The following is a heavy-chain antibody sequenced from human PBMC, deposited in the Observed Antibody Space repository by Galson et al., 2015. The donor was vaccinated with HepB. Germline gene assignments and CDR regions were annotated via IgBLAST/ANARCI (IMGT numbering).Heavy chain of an antibody. V-gene: IGHV1-24*01. CDR3: ATAGAIRGVI. CDR1: GYTFTELS. D-gene: IGHD1-26*01. Sequence: SVKVSCKVSGYTFTELSLHWVRQAPGKGLEWMGGLDPEDGKTIYAQKFQGRVTMTEDTSAATVYMELSSLRSEDTAVYYCATAGAIRGVIWGQGTMVTVSS. CDR2: LDPEDGKT. J-gene: IGHJ3*02.